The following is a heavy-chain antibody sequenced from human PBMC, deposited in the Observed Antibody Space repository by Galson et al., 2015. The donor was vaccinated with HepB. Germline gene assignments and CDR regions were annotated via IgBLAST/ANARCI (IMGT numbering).Heavy chain of an antibody. Sequence: SLRLSCAVSGFTFRSYAMSWVRQAPGKGLEWVSGITGSGGGTYYADSGKGRFTISRDNSKNTLFMQMDSLRAEDTAVYYCARIEMATKGGFDHWGQGTLVTVSS. CDR3: ARIEMATKGGFDH. CDR1: GFTFRSYA. D-gene: IGHD5-24*01. V-gene: IGHV3-23*01. J-gene: IGHJ4*02. CDR2: ITGSGGGT.